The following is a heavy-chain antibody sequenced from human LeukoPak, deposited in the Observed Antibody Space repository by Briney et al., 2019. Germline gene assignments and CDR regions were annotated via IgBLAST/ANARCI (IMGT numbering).Heavy chain of an antibody. J-gene: IGHJ4*02. Sequence: GGSLRLSCAASGFTFSTYWMTWVRQAPGKGLEWVAVISYDGSNKYYADSVKGRFTISRDNSRSTLSLQMDSLRAEDTATYYCATYRQIQVPFEFWGQGTLVTVSS. CDR2: ISYDGSNK. V-gene: IGHV3-30*03. CDR1: GFTFSTYW. D-gene: IGHD5-18*01. CDR3: ATYRQIQVPFEF.